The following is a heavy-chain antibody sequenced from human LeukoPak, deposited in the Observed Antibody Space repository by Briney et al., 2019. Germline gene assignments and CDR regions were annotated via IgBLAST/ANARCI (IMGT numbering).Heavy chain of an antibody. V-gene: IGHV4-34*01. CDR3: AGSAYCSGGSCYTGLPY. J-gene: IGHJ4*02. D-gene: IGHD2-15*01. Sequence: KSSETLSLTCAVYGGSFSGYYWSWIRQPPGKGLEWIGEIYHSGSTYYNPSLKSRVTISVDTSKNQFSLKLTSVTAADTAVYYCAGSAYCSGGSCYTGLPYWGQGTLVTVSS. CDR1: GGSFSGYY. CDR2: IYHSGST.